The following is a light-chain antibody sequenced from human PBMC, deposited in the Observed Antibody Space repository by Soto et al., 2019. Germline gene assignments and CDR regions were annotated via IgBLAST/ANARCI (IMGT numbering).Light chain of an antibody. V-gene: IGKV3-11*01. CDR3: QHRDNWSYI. Sequence: EIVFKQSPGTLSLSPGERATLSCRASESVRHYVAWYQQKPAQAPRLLIYDASNRATGIPARFSGSGSGTDYTLTISSLEAEDFAVYYCQHRDNWSYIFGQGTKVDIK. CDR2: DAS. CDR1: ESVRHY. J-gene: IGKJ2*01.